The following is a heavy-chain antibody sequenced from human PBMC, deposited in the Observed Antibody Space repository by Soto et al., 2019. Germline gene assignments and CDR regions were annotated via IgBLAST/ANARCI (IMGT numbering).Heavy chain of an antibody. CDR1: GGSISSGGYS. Sequence: SETLSLTCAVSGGSISSGGYSWSWIRQPPGKGLECIGYIYHSGSTYYSPSLKSRVTISVDRSKNQFSLKLSSVTAADTAVYYCARGPPLRYWGQGTLVTVSS. J-gene: IGHJ4*02. CDR3: ARGPPLRY. CDR2: IYHSGST. V-gene: IGHV4-30-2*01.